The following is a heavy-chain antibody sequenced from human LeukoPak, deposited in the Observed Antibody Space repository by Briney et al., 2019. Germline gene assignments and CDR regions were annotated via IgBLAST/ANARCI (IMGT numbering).Heavy chain of an antibody. Sequence: GASVKVSCKASGYTFTSYVISWVRQAPGQGLEWVGWISAYNGNTNYAQKLQGRVTMTTDTSTSTAYMELRSLRSDDTAVYYCARVTRYCSSTSCSNDAFDIWGQGTMVTVSS. CDR3: ARVTRYCSSTSCSNDAFDI. D-gene: IGHD2-2*01. J-gene: IGHJ3*02. CDR1: GYTFTSYV. CDR2: ISAYNGNT. V-gene: IGHV1-18*01.